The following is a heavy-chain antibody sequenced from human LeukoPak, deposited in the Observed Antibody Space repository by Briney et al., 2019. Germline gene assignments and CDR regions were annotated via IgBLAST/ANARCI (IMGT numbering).Heavy chain of an antibody. CDR1: GDSVSSNSAA. CDR3: ARNGISSSWVNPYYFDY. CDR2: TYYRSKWYN. V-gene: IGHV6-1*01. J-gene: IGHJ4*02. Sequence: SQTLSLTCAISGDSVSSNSAAWNWISQSPSRGLEWLGRTYYRSKWYNDYAVSVKSRITINPDTSKNQFSLQLNSVTPEDTAVYYCARNGISSSWVNPYYFDYWGQGTLVTVSS. D-gene: IGHD6-13*01.